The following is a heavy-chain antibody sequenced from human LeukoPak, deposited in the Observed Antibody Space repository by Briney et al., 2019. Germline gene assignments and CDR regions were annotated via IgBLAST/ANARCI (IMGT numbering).Heavy chain of an antibody. Sequence: GASVKVSCKASGGTFSSYAISWVRQAPGQGLEWMGGIIPIFGTANYAQKFQGRVTITTDESTSTAYMELSSLRSEDTAVYYCARLLVGEGDPTLSPGWFDPWGQGTLVTVSS. CDR2: IIPIFGTA. V-gene: IGHV1-69*05. CDR3: ARLLVGEGDPTLSPGWFDP. CDR1: GGTFSSYA. J-gene: IGHJ5*02. D-gene: IGHD1-26*01.